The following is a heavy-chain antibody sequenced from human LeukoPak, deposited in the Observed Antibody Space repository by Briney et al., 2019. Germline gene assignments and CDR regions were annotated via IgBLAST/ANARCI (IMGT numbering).Heavy chain of an antibody. Sequence: NPGGSLRLSCAASGFTFSDYYMTWIRQAPGKGLEWVSYMSDNGNSIYYADSVKGRFTISRDNAKNSLYLQMNSLRADDTAVYCWARVPQFQSPLDYWGQGTLVTVSS. CDR3: ARVPQFQSPLDY. CDR1: GFTFSDYY. CDR2: MSDNGNSI. V-gene: IGHV3-11*01. J-gene: IGHJ4*02.